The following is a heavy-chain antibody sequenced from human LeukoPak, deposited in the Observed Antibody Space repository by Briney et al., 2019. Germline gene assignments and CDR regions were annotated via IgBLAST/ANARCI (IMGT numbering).Heavy chain of an antibody. CDR3: ARDRPDIVLMEDYGMDV. V-gene: IGHV1-2*02. CDR2: INPNSGGT. J-gene: IGHJ6*02. D-gene: IGHD2-8*01. CDR1: GYTFTGYY. Sequence: ASVKVSCTASGYTFTGYYMHWVRQAPGQGLEWMGWINPNSGGTNYAQKFQGRVTMTRDTSISTAYMELSRLRSDDTAVYYCARDRPDIVLMEDYGMDVWGQGTTVTVS.